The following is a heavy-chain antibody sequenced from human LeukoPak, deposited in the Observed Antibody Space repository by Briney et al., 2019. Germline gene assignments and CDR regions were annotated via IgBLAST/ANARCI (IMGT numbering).Heavy chain of an antibody. V-gene: IGHV4-59*01. CDR2: IYYSGST. D-gene: IGHD3-10*01. CDR3: AREIWGGDPNAFDI. CDR1: GGSISSYY. Sequence: SETLSLTCTVSGGSISSYYWSWIRQPPGKGLEWIGYIYYSGSTNYNPSLKSRVTISVDTSKNQFSLKLSSVTAADTAVYYCAREIWGGDPNAFDIWGQGTMVTVSS. J-gene: IGHJ3*02.